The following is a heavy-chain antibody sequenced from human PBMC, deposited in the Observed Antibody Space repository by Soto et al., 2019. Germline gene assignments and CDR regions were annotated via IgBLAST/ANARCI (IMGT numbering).Heavy chain of an antibody. CDR1: GFRFSDYF. Sequence: QVQLVESGGGLVKPGGSLTLSCAASGFRFSDYFMSWVRQAPGKGLEWVANISSSSITKYYSDSVKGRFTISRDNAKNSLYLQMNGLRAEDSAVYYWARWVASYCDFWGQGTLVTVSS. V-gene: IGHV3-11*01. CDR2: ISSSSITK. D-gene: IGHD5-12*01. CDR3: ARWVASYCDF. J-gene: IGHJ4*02.